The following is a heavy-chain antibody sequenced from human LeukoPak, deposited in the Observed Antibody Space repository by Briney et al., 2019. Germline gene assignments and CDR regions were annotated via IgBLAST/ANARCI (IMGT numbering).Heavy chain of an antibody. D-gene: IGHD3-10*02. CDR1: GYTFTGYS. J-gene: IGHJ2*01. CDR3: ARGPYVPFPNWYFDL. V-gene: IGHV1-2*02. Sequence: ASVKVSCKASGYTFTGYSMHWVRQAPGQGLEWMGWINPNSGGTHYAPKFQGRVTMTRDTSISTAYMELSRLRSDDTAVYYCARGPYVPFPNWYFDLWGRGTLVTVSS. CDR2: INPNSGGT.